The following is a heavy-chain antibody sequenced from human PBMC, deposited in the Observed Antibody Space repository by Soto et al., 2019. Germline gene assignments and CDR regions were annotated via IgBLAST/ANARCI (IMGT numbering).Heavy chain of an antibody. J-gene: IGHJ4*02. Sequence: SGGSLRLSCAASGFTFSSYAMSWVRQAPGKGLEWVSAISGSGGSTYYADSVKGRFTISRDNSKNTLYLQMNSLRAEDTAVYYCAKAIKSPGYSYGYNYFDYWGQGTLVTVSS. CDR1: GFTFSSYA. CDR3: AKAIKSPGYSYGYNYFDY. V-gene: IGHV3-23*01. CDR2: ISGSGGST. D-gene: IGHD5-18*01.